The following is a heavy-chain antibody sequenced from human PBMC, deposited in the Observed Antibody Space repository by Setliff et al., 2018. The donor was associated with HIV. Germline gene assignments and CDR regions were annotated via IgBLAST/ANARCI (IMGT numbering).Heavy chain of an antibody. V-gene: IGHV3-20*04. CDR3: SRLVVGFSGTSAYMNV. J-gene: IGHJ6*03. CDR1: GFTFHDYD. Sequence: GESLRLSCAASGFTFHDYDMTWVRQVPGKGLEWVSGINWNGDNTDYADSVKGRFTVSRDNAKNSLYLQMNSLGAEDTALYYCSRLVVGFSGTSAYMNVWGRGTTVTVSS. D-gene: IGHD1-26*01. CDR2: INWNGDNT.